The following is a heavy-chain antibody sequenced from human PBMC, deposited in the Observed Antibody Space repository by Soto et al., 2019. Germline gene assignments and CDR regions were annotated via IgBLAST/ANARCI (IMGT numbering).Heavy chain of an antibody. CDR2: ISWNGGRT. Sequence: QPGGSRRLSCAASGLTFDDHAMHWVRQAPGKGLEWVSGISWNGGRTAYADSVKGRFTISRDNAKNSLYLQMNSLRVEDTALYYCANAWVGEGLEYFYGVDVWGQGTTVTVSS. CDR1: GLTFDDHA. D-gene: IGHD4-17*01. J-gene: IGHJ6*02. CDR3: ANAWVGEGLEYFYGVDV. V-gene: IGHV3-9*01.